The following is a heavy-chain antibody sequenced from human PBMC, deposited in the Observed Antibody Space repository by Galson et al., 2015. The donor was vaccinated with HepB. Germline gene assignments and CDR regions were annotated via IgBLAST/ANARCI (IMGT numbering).Heavy chain of an antibody. J-gene: IGHJ6*02. V-gene: IGHV5-10-1*01. CDR1: GSSFTSYW. CDR3: ASLSGSDYRGYYYYGMDV. Sequence: QSGAEVKKPGESLRISCKGSGSSFTSYWISWVRQMPGKGLEWMGRIDPSDSYTNYSPSFQGHVTISADKSISTAYLQWSSLKASDTAMYYCASLSGSDYRGYYYYGMDVWGQGTTVTVSS. CDR2: IDPSDSYT. D-gene: IGHD1-26*01.